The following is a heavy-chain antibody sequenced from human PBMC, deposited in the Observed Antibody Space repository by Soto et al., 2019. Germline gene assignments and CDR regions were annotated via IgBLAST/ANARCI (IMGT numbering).Heavy chain of an antibody. CDR3: AKDVDTAMVTGLDY. D-gene: IGHD5-18*01. V-gene: IGHV3-30*18. CDR1: GFTFSSYG. J-gene: IGHJ4*02. Sequence: GGSLRLSCAASGFTFSSYGMQWVGQAPGKGLEWVAVISYDGSNKYYADSVKGRFTISRDNSKNTLYLQMNSLRAEDTAVYYCAKDVDTAMVTGLDYWGQGTLVTVSS. CDR2: ISYDGSNK.